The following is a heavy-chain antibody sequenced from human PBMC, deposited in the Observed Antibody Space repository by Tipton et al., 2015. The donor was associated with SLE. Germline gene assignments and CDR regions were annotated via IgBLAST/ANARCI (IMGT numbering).Heavy chain of an antibody. CDR3: ARQGPEYRDSSGFDY. CDR1: GGSISSYS. J-gene: IGHJ4*02. D-gene: IGHD3-22*01. CDR2: IYYSGSI. V-gene: IGHV4-59*07. Sequence: TLSLTCTVSGGSISSYSWSWIRQPPGKGLEYIGYIYYSGSINYNPSLKSRVSFSLDTSKNQFSLKLGSVTAADTAVYYCARQGPEYRDSSGFDYWGQGTLVTVSS.